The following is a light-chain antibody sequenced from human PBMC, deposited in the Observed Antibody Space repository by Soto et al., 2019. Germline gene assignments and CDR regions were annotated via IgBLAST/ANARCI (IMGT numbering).Light chain of an antibody. Sequence: IRMREKPPNLSASVRGVDAITRLASQSISTYLAWYQQKPGKAPKLLIYKASSLVFLVPAKVGVSGTVAVSAFAISSLHPDQCATSCCQRHNTDSGTIGQGTKVDIK. CDR2: KAS. CDR1: QSISTY. CDR3: QRHNTDSGT. J-gene: IGKJ1*01. V-gene: IGKV1-5*03.